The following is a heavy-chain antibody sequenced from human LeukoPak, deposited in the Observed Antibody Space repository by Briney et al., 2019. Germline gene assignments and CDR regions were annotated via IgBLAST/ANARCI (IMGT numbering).Heavy chain of an antibody. J-gene: IGHJ6*04. V-gene: IGHV6-1*01. CDR2: TYFRSKWLY. D-gene: IGHD2-8*01. CDR3: ARSVRSHYSHYYGMDV. Sequence: PSQTLSLTCAISGDGVSSNNVAWNWIRQSPSRGLEWLGRTYFRSKWLYDYASSVKSRIIANADTSTNQFSLQLKSMTPEDTAVYYCARSVRSHYSHYYGMDVWGRGTTVIVSA. CDR1: GDGVSSNNVA.